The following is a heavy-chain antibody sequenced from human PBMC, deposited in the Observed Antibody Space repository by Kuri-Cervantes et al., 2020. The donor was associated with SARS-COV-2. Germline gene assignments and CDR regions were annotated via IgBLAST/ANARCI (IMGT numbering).Heavy chain of an antibody. CDR1: GFTVSSNY. D-gene: IGHD3-10*01. Sequence: GESLKISCAASGFTVSSNYMSWVRQAPGKGLEWVSVIYSCGSTYYADSVKGRFTISRDNAKNTLYLQMNSLRAEDTAVYYCARDLVGIGELSWGFDYWGQGTLVTVSS. V-gene: IGHV3-66*03. CDR3: ARDLVGIGELSWGFDY. J-gene: IGHJ4*02. CDR2: IYSCGST.